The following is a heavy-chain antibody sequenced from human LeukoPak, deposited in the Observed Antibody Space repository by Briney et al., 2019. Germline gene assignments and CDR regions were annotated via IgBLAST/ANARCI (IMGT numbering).Heavy chain of an antibody. CDR2: IYSGGST. V-gene: IGHV3-53*01. D-gene: IGHD3-10*02. CDR1: GFTVSSNY. Sequence: GGSLRLSCAASGFTVSSNYMSWVRQAPGKGLEWVSIIYSGGSTFYADSVKGRFTISRDNSKNTLYLQMNSLRAEDTAVYYCAKDVRGPIDYWGQGTLVTVSS. CDR3: AKDVRGPIDY. J-gene: IGHJ4*02.